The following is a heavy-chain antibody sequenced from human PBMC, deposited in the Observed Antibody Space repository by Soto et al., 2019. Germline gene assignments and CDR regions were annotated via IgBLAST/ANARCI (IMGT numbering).Heavy chain of an antibody. Sequence: GGSLRLSCAASGFTFSSYWMSWVRQAPGKGLEWVANIKQDGSEKYYVDSVRGRFTISRDNAKNSLYLQMNSLRAEDTAVYYCARVQYSSSWSYYYYMDVWGKGTTVTVSS. D-gene: IGHD6-13*01. V-gene: IGHV3-7*01. J-gene: IGHJ6*03. CDR3: ARVQYSSSWSYYYYMDV. CDR1: GFTFSSYW. CDR2: IKQDGSEK.